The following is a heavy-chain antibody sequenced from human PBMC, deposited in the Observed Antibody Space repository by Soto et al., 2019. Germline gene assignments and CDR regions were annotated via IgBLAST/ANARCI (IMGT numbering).Heavy chain of an antibody. V-gene: IGHV4-39*01. CDR1: GGSISSSSYY. D-gene: IGHD3-9*01. J-gene: IGHJ5*02. Sequence: TLSLTCTVSGGSISSSSYYWGWIRQPPGKGLEWIGSIYYSGSTYYNPSLKSRVTISVDTSKNQFSLKLSSVTAADTAVYYCARLGVSYDILTGYYTGWFDPWGQGTLVTVSS. CDR2: IYYSGST. CDR3: ARLGVSYDILTGYYTGWFDP.